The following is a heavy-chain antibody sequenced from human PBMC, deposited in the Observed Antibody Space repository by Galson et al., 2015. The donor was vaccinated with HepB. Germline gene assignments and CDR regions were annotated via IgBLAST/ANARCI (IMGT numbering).Heavy chain of an antibody. CDR3: ARGNDDGSGNQHTSHFDY. Sequence: SETLSLTCTVSGGSINGYYWTWIRQPPGKGLEWIGYIYDTGSTNYNPSLKSRVTMSVDTSKNQFSLKLGSVTAADTAVYYCARGNDDGSGNQHTSHFDYWGQGTLVTVSS. J-gene: IGHJ4*02. CDR2: IYDTGST. D-gene: IGHD3-22*01. V-gene: IGHV4-59*01. CDR1: GGSINGYY.